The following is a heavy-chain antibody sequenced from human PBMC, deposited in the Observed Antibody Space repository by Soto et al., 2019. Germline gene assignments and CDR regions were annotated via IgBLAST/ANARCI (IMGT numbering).Heavy chain of an antibody. Sequence: TLSLTCTVAGGSMTSGDQYWTWIRHRPGEGLEWFGYINHRGSVYYNPSLKSRVSMSVDTSKNQCSLNLSSVTAADTAVYYCARELPQRQGRNMDVWGQGTTVTVSS. CDR3: ARELPQRQGRNMDV. J-gene: IGHJ6*02. V-gene: IGHV4-31*03. CDR1: GGSMTSGDQY. CDR2: INHRGSV. D-gene: IGHD1-1*01.